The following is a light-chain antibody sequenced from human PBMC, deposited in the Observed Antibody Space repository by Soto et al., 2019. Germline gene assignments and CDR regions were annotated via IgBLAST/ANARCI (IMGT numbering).Light chain of an antibody. CDR2: DND. CDR3: QSYDNSLSGVV. J-gene: IGLJ2*01. Sequence: QSVLTQPPSVSGAPGQRIIISCTGSSSNIGAGFDVHWYQHLPGTAPKLLVYDNDNRPSGLPARFSDSRSGTSASLAITSLQADDGADYYCQSYDNSLSGVVFGGGTKLTVL. CDR1: SSNIGAGFD. V-gene: IGLV1-40*01.